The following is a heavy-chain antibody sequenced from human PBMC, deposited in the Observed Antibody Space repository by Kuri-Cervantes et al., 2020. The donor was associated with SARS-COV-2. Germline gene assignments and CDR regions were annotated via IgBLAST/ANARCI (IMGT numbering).Heavy chain of an antibody. CDR1: GFTFDDYG. J-gene: IGHJ6*03. D-gene: IGHD2-21*02. Sequence: LSLTCAASGFTFDDYGMSWVRQAPGKGLEWVSGINWNGGSTGYADSVKGRFTISRDNAKNSLYLQMNSLRVEDTALYYCAKDRGDFWYYYMDVWGKGTTVTVSS. CDR2: INWNGGST. V-gene: IGHV3-20*04. CDR3: AKDRGDFWYYYMDV.